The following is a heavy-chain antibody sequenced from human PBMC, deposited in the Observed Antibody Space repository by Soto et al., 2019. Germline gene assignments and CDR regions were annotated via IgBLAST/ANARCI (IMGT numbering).Heavy chain of an antibody. Sequence: QVQLVQAGAEVKKPGASVKVSCKASGYTCTSYDIHWVRQATGQGLEWMGWMNPNSGNTGYAQKFRGRVTMTRNTTISTAYMELSSRRSDDTAVYYCARERTGTTSMDVWGQGTTVNVSS. J-gene: IGHJ6*02. CDR1: GYTCTSYD. CDR3: ARERTGTTSMDV. CDR2: MNPNSGNT. V-gene: IGHV1-8*01. D-gene: IGHD1-1*01.